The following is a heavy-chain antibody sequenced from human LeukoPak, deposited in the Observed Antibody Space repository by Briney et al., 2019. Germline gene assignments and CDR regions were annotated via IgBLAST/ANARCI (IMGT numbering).Heavy chain of an antibody. V-gene: IGHV4-34*01. J-gene: IGHJ5*02. CDR1: GGSFSGYY. CDR3: AKSVYAINWFDP. Sequence: SETLSLTCAVYGGSFSGYYWSWIRQPPGKGLEWIGEINHSGSTNYNPSLKSRVTISVDTSKNQFSLKLSSVTAADTAVYYCAKSVYAINWFDPWGQGTLVTVSS. CDR2: INHSGST. D-gene: IGHD2-8*01.